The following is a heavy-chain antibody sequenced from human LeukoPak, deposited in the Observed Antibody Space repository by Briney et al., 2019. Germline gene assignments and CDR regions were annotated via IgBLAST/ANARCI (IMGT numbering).Heavy chain of an antibody. D-gene: IGHD2-2*02. CDR3: AKLPSLGYCSSTSCYMAALFEY. V-gene: IGHV3-30*18. J-gene: IGHJ4*02. Sequence: HPGRSLRLSCAASGFTFSSYGMHWVRQAPGKGLEWVAVISYDGSNKYYADSVKGRFTISRDNSKNTLYLQMNSLRAEDTAVYYCAKLPSLGYCSSTSCYMAALFEYWGQGTLVTVSS. CDR1: GFTFSSYG. CDR2: ISYDGSNK.